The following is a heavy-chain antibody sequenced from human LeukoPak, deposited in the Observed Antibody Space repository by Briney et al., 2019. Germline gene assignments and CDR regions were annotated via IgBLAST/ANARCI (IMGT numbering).Heavy chain of an antibody. CDR3: ARSSAYYNEADI. CDR1: GYTFTSYY. Sequence: ASVKVSCKTSGYTFTSYYIHWVRQAPGQGLEWLGIINPSGGSTTYAQKFQGRVTMTTDTSTSTVYTELTSLRSDDTAVYYCARSSAYYNEADIWGQGTMVTVSS. J-gene: IGHJ3*02. V-gene: IGHV1-46*01. CDR2: INPSGGST. D-gene: IGHD3-9*01.